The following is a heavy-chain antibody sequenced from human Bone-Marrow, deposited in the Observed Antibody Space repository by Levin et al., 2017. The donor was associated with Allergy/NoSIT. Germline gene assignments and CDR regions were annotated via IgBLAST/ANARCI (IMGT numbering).Heavy chain of an antibody. J-gene: IGHJ3*02. CDR1: GGSISTNTYY. D-gene: IGHD2-15*01. CDR2: IYYSGST. V-gene: IGHV4-39*07. Sequence: KPSETLSLTCTVSGGSISTNTYYWGWIRQPPGKGLEWIGNIYYSGSTYYNPSLKGRVTISVDTSKNQFSLTLNSVTAADTAVYYCARTSGSWPHVSFDIWGQGTMVAVSS. CDR3: ARTSGSWPHVSFDI.